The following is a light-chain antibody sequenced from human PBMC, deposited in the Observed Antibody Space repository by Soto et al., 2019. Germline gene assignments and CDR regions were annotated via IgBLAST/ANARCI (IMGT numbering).Light chain of an antibody. CDR1: QSVRTS. CDR3: QQYAGSPIT. V-gene: IGKV3-20*01. Sequence: EIVLTQSPGTLSLSPGERATLSCRASQSVRTSLAWYQQKPGLAPTLLISDASSRASGVPDRFTGDGSATDFTLTIRRLEPEDFALYYCQQYAGSPITFGQGTRLEIK. J-gene: IGKJ5*01. CDR2: DAS.